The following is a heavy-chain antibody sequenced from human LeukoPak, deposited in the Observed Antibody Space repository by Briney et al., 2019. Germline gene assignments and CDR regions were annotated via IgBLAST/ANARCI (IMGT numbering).Heavy chain of an antibody. D-gene: IGHD3-10*01. CDR2: IYTSGGT. CDR1: GGSLSSDY. V-gene: IGHV4-4*07. Sequence: SETLSLTCTVSGGSLSSDYWSWIRQPAGKGLEWIGGIYTSGGTNYNPSLKSRVPMSVDTSKNQFSLKLSSVTAADTAVYYCARDDYYGSGSNGGDVFDIWGQGTMVTVSS. CDR3: ARDDYYGSGSNGGDVFDI. J-gene: IGHJ3*02.